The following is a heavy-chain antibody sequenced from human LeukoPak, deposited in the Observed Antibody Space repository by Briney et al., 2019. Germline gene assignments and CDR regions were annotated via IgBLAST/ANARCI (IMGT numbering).Heavy chain of an antibody. CDR1: GYTFSNYG. CDR3: ARDENNLFDY. CDR2: INPNSGGT. D-gene: IGHD1-14*01. V-gene: IGHV1-2*02. J-gene: IGHJ4*02. Sequence: ASVKVSCKTSGYTFSNYGVSWVRQAPGQGLEWMGWINPNSGGTNYAQKFQGRVTMTRDTSISTAYMELSRLRSDDTAVYYCARDENNLFDYWGQGTLVTVSS.